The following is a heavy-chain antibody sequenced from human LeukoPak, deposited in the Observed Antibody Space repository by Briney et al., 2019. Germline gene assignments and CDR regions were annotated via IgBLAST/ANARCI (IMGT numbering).Heavy chain of an antibody. V-gene: IGHV1-2*02. CDR2: INPNSCGT. D-gene: IGHD3-10*02. CDR1: EYTFAGYY. J-gene: IGHJ2*01. CDR3: ARGPYVPFPNWYFDL. Sequence: ASVNVSCKASEYTFAGYYMHWVRPAPGQGLEWMGWINPNSCGTHYAPKFQGRVTMTRETSISTAYLELSRLRSDDTAVYYCARGPYVPFPNWYFDLWGRGTLVTVS.